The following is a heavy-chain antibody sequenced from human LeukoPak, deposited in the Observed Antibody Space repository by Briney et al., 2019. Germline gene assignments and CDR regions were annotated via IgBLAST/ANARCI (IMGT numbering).Heavy chain of an antibody. CDR2: IYYTWNT. D-gene: IGHD1-26*01. J-gene: IGHJ4*02. V-gene: IGHV4-39*01. CDR1: GASISGSGYY. Sequence: SVTLSLTCAVSGASISGSGYYLGWIRQPPGKGLEWIGNIYYTWNTYYNASLHSRVTISIDTSKNQFSLRLNSVTAADTAMYYYAKSGGYGLIDYWGQGTLVTVCS. CDR3: AKSGGYGLIDY.